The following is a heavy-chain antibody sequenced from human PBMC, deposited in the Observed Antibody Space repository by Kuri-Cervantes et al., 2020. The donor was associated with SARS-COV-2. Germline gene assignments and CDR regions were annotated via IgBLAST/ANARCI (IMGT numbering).Heavy chain of an antibody. V-gene: IGHV1-2*02. J-gene: IGHJ4*02. CDR3: ARGGKYQLLYRCEYYFDY. CDR1: GYTFTGYY. Sequence: ASVKVSCKASGYTFTGYYMHWVRQAPGQGLEWMEWINPNSGGTNYAQKFQGRVTMTRDTSISTAYMELSRLRSDDTAVYYCARGGKYQLLYRCEYYFDYWGQGTLVTVSS. CDR2: INPNSGGT. D-gene: IGHD2-2*02.